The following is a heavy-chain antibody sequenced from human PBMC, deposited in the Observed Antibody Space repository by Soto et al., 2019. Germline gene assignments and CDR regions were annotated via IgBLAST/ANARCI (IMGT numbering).Heavy chain of an antibody. Sequence: EVQLVESGGGLVQPGRSLRLSFAGSGFTFDDYGMHWVRQAPGKGLEWVSGISWKSETIGYADSVKGRFTISRDNAKNSLCLQMNSLRAEDTAVYYCAKGDFGDFGHWGQGTTVTVSS. J-gene: IGHJ1*01. D-gene: IGHD4-17*01. V-gene: IGHV3-9*01. CDR1: GFTFDDYG. CDR2: ISWKSETI. CDR3: AKGDFGDFGH.